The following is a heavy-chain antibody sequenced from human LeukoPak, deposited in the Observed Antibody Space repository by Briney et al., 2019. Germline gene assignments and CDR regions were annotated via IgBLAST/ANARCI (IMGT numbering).Heavy chain of an antibody. CDR1: GGTFSSYA. Sequence: SVTVSCKASGGTFSSYAISWVRQAPGQGLEWMGGIIPIFGTANYARKFQGRVTITADESTSTAYMELSSLRSEDTAVYYCASRRRSPYYDILTGYEFLDYWGQGTLVTVSS. V-gene: IGHV1-69*13. J-gene: IGHJ4*02. D-gene: IGHD3-9*01. CDR2: IIPIFGTA. CDR3: ASRRRSPYYDILTGYEFLDY.